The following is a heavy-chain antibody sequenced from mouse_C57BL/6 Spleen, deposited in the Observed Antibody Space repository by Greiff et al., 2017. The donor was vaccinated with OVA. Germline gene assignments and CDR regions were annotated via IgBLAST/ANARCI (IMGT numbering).Heavy chain of an antibody. CDR3: ARCREYRNYDYAMDY. Sequence: EVMLVESGGGLVQPGGSLSLSCAASGFTFTDYYMSWVRQPPGKALEWLGFIINKANGYTTEYSASVKGRFTISRDTSQSILYLQMNALRAEDSATYYCARCREYRNYDYAMDYWGQGTSVTVSS. D-gene: IGHD2-1*01. CDR1: GFTFTDYY. CDR2: IINKANGYTT. V-gene: IGHV7-3*01. J-gene: IGHJ4*01.